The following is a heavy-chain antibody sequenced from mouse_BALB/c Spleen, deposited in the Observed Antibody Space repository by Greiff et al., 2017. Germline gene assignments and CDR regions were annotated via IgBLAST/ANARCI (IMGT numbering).Heavy chain of an antibody. V-gene: IGHV3-6*02. CDR3: ERDRDRCDRGDFDY. Sequence: EVQLQESGPGLVKPSQSLSLTCSVTGYSITSGCYWNWIRQFPGNKLEWMGYISYDGSNNYNPSLKNRISITRDTSKNPFFLELNSVTTEDTATYYGERDRDRCDRGDFDYWGQGTTLTVS. D-gene: IGHD2-14*01. J-gene: IGHJ2*01. CDR2: ISYDGSN. CDR1: GYSITSGCY.